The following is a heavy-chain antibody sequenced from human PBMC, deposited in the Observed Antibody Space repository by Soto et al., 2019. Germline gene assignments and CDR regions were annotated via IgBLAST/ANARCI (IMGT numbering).Heavy chain of an antibody. CDR1: GFTFSNFA. CDR3: ANPIPKTGTTFGF. CDR2: ISGSGDDT. V-gene: IGHV3-23*01. D-gene: IGHD1-1*01. J-gene: IGHJ4*02. Sequence: GGSLRLSCVASGFTFSNFAMAWVRQAPGEGLEWVSAISGSGDDTFYADSMKGRFTISRDNSKDTLYLQINSLRAEDTAVYYCANPIPKTGTTFGFWGQGTRVTVSS.